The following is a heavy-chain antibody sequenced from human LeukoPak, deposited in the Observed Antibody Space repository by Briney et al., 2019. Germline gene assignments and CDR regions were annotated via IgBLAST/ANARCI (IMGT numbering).Heavy chain of an antibody. CDR3: ARVGNYYDSSGYYLDAFDI. Sequence: SQTLSLTCSVSGGSVSSGDSYWSWIRQHPGKGLEWIGYIYYSRNTYHNPPLKSRVTMSVDTSKNQFSLKLSSVTAADTAVYYCARVGNYYDSSGYYLDAFDIWGQGTMVTVSS. CDR2: IYYSRNT. D-gene: IGHD3-22*01. CDR1: GGSVSSGDSY. J-gene: IGHJ3*02. V-gene: IGHV4-31*03.